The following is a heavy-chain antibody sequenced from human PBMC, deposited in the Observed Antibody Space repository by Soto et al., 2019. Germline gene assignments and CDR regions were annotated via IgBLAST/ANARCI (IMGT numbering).Heavy chain of an antibody. Sequence: GGSLRLSCAASGFTFSSNWMHWVRRVPGRGLVWVSRINADGSETNYEDSVEGRFTISRDNPKNTLYLQMNSLRAEDTAVYCCARDGEGFWGQGTLVTVSS. J-gene: IGHJ4*02. V-gene: IGHV3-74*01. CDR2: INADGSET. CDR3: ARDGEGF. D-gene: IGHD2-21*01. CDR1: GFTFSSNW.